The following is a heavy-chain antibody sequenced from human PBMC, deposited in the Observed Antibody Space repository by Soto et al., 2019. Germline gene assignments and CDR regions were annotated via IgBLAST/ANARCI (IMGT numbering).Heavy chain of an antibody. Sequence: GGSLRLSCAASGFTFSSYAMSWVRQAPGKGLEWVSGISGSGTSTYYADSVQGRFTISRDNSKNTLYLQMNSLRAEDTAVYYCAKGPQGYDFWSGYTDYWGQGTLVTVST. V-gene: IGHV3-23*01. CDR2: ISGSGTST. CDR3: AKGPQGYDFWSGYTDY. CDR1: GFTFSSYA. J-gene: IGHJ4*02. D-gene: IGHD3-3*01.